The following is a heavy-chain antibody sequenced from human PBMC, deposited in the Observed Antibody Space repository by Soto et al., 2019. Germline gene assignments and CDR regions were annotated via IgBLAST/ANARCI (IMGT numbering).Heavy chain of an antibody. Sequence: GGSLRLSCAASGLTFSDRYMDWVRQAPGKGLEWVGRIRKKTNSYTTEYAASVKGRFVISRDDSTNSLYLQMSSLKTEDTAVYYCTTVTTVDYYFDYWGQGTLVTVSS. D-gene: IGHD4-17*01. V-gene: IGHV3-72*01. CDR2: IRKKTNSYTT. J-gene: IGHJ4*02. CDR1: GLTFSDRY. CDR3: TTVTTVDYYFDY.